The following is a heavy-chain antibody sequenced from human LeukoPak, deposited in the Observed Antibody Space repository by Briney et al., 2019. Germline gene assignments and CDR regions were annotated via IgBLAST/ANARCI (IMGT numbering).Heavy chain of an antibody. CDR1: GGSMNRYY. CDR2: IYYSGGT. D-gene: IGHD7-27*01. V-gene: IGHV4-59*12. J-gene: IGHJ4*02. CDR3: AREGAGDPFFDY. Sequence: SETLSLTCTVSGGSMNRYYWSWIRQPPGKGLEWIGYIYYSGGTNSNPSLKSRVTISVDTSKNQFSLKLSSVTAADTAVYYCAREGAGDPFFDYWGQGTLVTASS.